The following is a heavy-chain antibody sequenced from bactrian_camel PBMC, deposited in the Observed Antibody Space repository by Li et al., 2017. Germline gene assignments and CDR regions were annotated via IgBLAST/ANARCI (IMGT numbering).Heavy chain of an antibody. Sequence: HVQLVESGGGSVEAGGSLRITCVASGYIPGNRCMAWHRRSPGKRREPVASVDADGTIKYADSVKGRFTGSRDDAKNTVYLQMNSLKPEDSAVYYCVQYGGDNYWGQGTQVTVS. V-gene: IGHV3S53*01. D-gene: IGHD1*01. CDR2: VDADGTI. CDR1: GYIPGNRC. CDR3: VQYGGDNY. J-gene: IGHJ4*01.